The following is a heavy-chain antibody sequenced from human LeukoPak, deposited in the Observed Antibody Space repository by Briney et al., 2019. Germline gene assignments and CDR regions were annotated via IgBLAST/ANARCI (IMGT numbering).Heavy chain of an antibody. CDR2: IRQDGKEL. CDR1: GFTFSNYW. CDR3: ARDLNWETY. V-gene: IGHV3-7*01. Sequence: GGSLRLSCAASGFTFSNYWLSWVRQVPGKGPEWVANIRQDGKELYYVDSVKGRFTISRDNAKNSLYLQMDSLRVDDTAVYYCARDLNWETYWGQGTLVSVSS. J-gene: IGHJ4*02. D-gene: IGHD7-27*01.